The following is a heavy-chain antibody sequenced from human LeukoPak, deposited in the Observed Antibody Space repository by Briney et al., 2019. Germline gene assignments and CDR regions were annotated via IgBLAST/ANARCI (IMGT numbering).Heavy chain of an antibody. D-gene: IGHD3-10*01. CDR1: GGSITSGGYY. J-gene: IGHJ5*02. Sequence: SETLSLTCTVSGGSITSGGYYWSWIRQHPGKGLEWIGYIHYSGSTYYNPSLNSRVTISVDTSKNQFSLKLSSVTAADTAVYYCASSIVRGVGFDPWGQGTLVTVSS. V-gene: IGHV4-31*03. CDR3: ASSIVRGVGFDP. CDR2: IHYSGST.